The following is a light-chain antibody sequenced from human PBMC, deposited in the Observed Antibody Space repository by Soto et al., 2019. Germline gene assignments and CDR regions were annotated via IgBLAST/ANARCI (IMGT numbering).Light chain of an antibody. J-gene: IGKJ1*01. CDR1: QSVRSSY. CDR2: GAS. Sequence: EIVLTQSPGTLSLSPGERATLSCRASQSVRSSYLAWYQQKPGQAPRLLIYGASSRATGIPDRFSGSESGTDFTLTISRLEPEDSAVYYCQQYGSSPQTFGQGTKVEIK. V-gene: IGKV3-20*01. CDR3: QQYGSSPQT.